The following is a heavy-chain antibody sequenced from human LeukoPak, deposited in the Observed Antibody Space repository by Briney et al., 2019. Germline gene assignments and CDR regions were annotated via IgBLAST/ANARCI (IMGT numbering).Heavy chain of an antibody. CDR3: ARDRAGYCSSTSCSDAFDI. D-gene: IGHD2-2*01. V-gene: IGHV4-39*07. CDR1: GGSISSSSYY. CDR2: IYTSGST. Sequence: SETLSLTCTVSGGSISSSSYYWGWIRQPPGKGLEWIGRIYTSGSTNYNPSLKSRVTMSVDTSKNQFSLKLSSVTAADTAVYYCARDRAGYCSSTSCSDAFDIWGQGTMVTVSS. J-gene: IGHJ3*02.